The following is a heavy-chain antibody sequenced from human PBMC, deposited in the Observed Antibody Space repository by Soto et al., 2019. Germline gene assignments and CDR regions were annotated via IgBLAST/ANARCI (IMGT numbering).Heavy chain of an antibody. CDR3: AKGFSYSVIDY. J-gene: IGHJ4*02. Sequence: QVQLVESGGGVVQPGRSLRLSCAASGFTFSTYGMHWVRQAPGKGLEWVAVISYDGSNKYYADSVKARFTISRDNSKNTLYLQMSSLRADDTAVYYCAKGFSYSVIDYWGQGTLVTVSS. D-gene: IGHD5-18*01. V-gene: IGHV3-30*18. CDR2: ISYDGSNK. CDR1: GFTFSTYG.